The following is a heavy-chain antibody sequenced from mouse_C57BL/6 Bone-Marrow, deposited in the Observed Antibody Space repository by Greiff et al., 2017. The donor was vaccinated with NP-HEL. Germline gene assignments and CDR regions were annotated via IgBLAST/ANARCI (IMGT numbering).Heavy chain of an antibody. Sequence: VQLQQPGAELVKPGASVKLSCKASGYTFTSYWMHWVKQRPGQGLEWIGMIHPNSGSTNYNEKFKSKATLTVDKSSSTAYRQLSSLTSEDSAVYYCAIDVYDGFDYWGQGTTLTVSS. D-gene: IGHD2-3*01. V-gene: IGHV1-64*01. CDR1: GYTFTSYW. J-gene: IGHJ2*01. CDR2: IHPNSGST. CDR3: AIDVYDGFDY.